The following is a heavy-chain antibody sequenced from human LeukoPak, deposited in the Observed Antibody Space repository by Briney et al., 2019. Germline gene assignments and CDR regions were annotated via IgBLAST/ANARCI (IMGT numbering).Heavy chain of an antibody. D-gene: IGHD3-22*01. V-gene: IGHV3-53*04. CDR3: ARANYYDSSGRPGYFDY. CDR1: GFTVSSNY. Sequence: PGGSLRLSCAASGFTVSSNYMSWVRRAPGKGLEWVSVIYSGGSTYYADSVKGRFTISRHNSKNTLYLQMNSLRAEDTAVYYCARANYYDSSGRPGYFDYWGQGTLVTVSS. J-gene: IGHJ4*02. CDR2: IYSGGST.